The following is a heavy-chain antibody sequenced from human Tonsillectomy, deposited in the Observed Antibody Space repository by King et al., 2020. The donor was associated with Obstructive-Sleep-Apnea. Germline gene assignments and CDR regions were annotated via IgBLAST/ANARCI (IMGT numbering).Heavy chain of an antibody. Sequence: VQLVESGAEVKKPGSSVKVSCKASGGTFSSYAISLVRQAPGQGLEWMGGIIPIFGTANYAQKFQGRVTITADESTSTAYMELSSLRSEDTAVYYCASQPITIVRGRRMSWFDPWGQGTLVTVSS. J-gene: IGHJ5*02. CDR2: IIPIFGTA. V-gene: IGHV1-69*01. CDR3: ASQPITIVRGRRMSWFDP. D-gene: IGHD3-10*01. CDR1: GGTFSSYA.